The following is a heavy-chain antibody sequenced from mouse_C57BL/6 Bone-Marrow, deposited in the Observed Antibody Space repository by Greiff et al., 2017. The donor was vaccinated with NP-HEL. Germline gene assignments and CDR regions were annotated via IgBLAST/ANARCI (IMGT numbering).Heavy chain of an antibody. CDR3: ARRENYYGSSYFDY. V-gene: IGHV1-82*01. D-gene: IGHD1-1*01. CDR1: GYAFSSSW. Sequence: QVQLQQSGPELVKPGASVKISCKASGYAFSSSWMNWVKQRPGKGLEWIGRIYPGDGDTNYNGKFKGKATFTADTSSNTAYMQLSSLTTEDSAIYYCARRENYYGSSYFDYWGQGTTLTVSS. J-gene: IGHJ2*01. CDR2: IYPGDGDT.